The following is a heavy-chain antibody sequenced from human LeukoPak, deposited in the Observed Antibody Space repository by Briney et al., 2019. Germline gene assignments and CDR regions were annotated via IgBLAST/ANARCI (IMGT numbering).Heavy chain of an antibody. Sequence: PGGSLRLSCAASGFTFSTYDMNWVRQAPGKGPEWVSIISGSGGSTYYADSVKGRFTISRDNSKNTLFLQMNSLRAEDTALYYCAIVFCSSNTCFASWGQGTLVTVSS. D-gene: IGHD2/OR15-2a*01. CDR2: ISGSGGST. CDR1: GFTFSTYD. CDR3: AIVFCSSNTCFAS. V-gene: IGHV3-23*01. J-gene: IGHJ4*02.